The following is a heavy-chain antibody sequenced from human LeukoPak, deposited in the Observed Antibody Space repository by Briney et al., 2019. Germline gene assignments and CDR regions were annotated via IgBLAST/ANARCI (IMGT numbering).Heavy chain of an antibody. CDR1: GYTFTSYY. CDR2: INPNDGST. J-gene: IGHJ4*02. Sequence: ASVKVSCKASGYTFTSYYMHWVRQAPGQGLEWMGVINPNDGSTTYAQKFQGRVTMTRDRSTTTVYMELSSLRSEDTAVYYCARDPSGSWQWFDYWGQGTLVTVSS. V-gene: IGHV1-46*01. D-gene: IGHD1-26*01. CDR3: ARDPSGSWQWFDY.